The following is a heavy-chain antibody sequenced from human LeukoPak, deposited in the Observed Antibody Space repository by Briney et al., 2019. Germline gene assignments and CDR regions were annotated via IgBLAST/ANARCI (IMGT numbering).Heavy chain of an antibody. Sequence: PSETLSLTCTVSGGSISSYYWSWIRQPPGKGLEWIWYIYYSGSTNYNPSLKSRVTISVDTSKNQFSLKLSSVTAADTAVYYCARNRYYYDSSGPWGQGTLVTVSS. CDR1: GGSISSYY. J-gene: IGHJ5*02. CDR3: ARNRYYYDSSGP. D-gene: IGHD3-22*01. V-gene: IGHV4-59*01. CDR2: IYYSGST.